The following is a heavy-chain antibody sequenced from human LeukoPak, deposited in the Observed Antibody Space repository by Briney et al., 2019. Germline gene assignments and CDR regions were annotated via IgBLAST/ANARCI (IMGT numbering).Heavy chain of an antibody. V-gene: IGHV3-64*01. CDR1: GFTFSSYA. CDR3: ARGRRGFAY. J-gene: IGHJ4*02. CDR2: ISSNGGST. Sequence: PGGSLRLSCAASGFTFSSYAMHWVRQAPGKGLEYVSAISSNGGSTYYANSVKGGFTISRDNSKNTLYLQMGSLRAEDMAVYYCARGRRGFAYWGQGTLVTVSS.